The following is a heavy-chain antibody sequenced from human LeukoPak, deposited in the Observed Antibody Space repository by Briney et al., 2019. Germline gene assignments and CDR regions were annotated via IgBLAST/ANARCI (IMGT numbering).Heavy chain of an antibody. CDR2: ISSSSSYI. CDR1: GFTFSDYY. V-gene: IGHV3-11*06. D-gene: IGHD2-21*01. CDR3: ARIGGGDCYSCPNDAFDI. J-gene: IGHJ3*02. Sequence: PGGSLKLSCAAPGFTFSDYYMSWIRQAPGKGLEWVSSISSSSSYIYYADSVKGRFTISRDNAKNSLYLQMNSLRAEDTAVYYCARIGGGDCYSCPNDAFDIWGQGTMVTVSS.